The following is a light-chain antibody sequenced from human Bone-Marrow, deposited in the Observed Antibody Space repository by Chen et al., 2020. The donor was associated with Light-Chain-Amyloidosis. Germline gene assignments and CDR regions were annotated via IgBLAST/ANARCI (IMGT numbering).Light chain of an antibody. CDR1: SSDVGGDNH. V-gene: IGLV2-14*01. J-gene: IGLJ1*01. CDR3: SSYTITDTLV. CDR2: EVT. Sequence: QSALTQPASVSGSPGQSITISSTGTSSDVGGDNHVSWYQQHPDKAPKLMIYEVTNRPSWVPDRFSGPKSDNTADLTISGLQTEDEADYFCSSYTITDTLVFGSGTRVTVL.